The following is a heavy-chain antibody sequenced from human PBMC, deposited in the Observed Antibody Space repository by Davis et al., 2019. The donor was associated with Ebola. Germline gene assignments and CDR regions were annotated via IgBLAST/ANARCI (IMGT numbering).Heavy chain of an antibody. CDR2: ISSSSSYI. Sequence: PGGSLRLSCAASGFTFSSYSMNWVRQAPGKGLEWVSSISSSSSYIYYADSVKGRFTISRDDAKKSLYLQMDSLRAEDTAVYYCARDVINVVGASRGIYYGLDVWGKGTTVTVSS. D-gene: IGHD1-26*01. J-gene: IGHJ6*04. V-gene: IGHV3-21*04. CDR3: ARDVINVVGASRGIYYGLDV. CDR1: GFTFSSYS.